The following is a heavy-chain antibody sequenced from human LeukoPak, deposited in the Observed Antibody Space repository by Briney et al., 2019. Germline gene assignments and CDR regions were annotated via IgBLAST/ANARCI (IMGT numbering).Heavy chain of an antibody. J-gene: IGHJ6*02. CDR1: GYTFTSYG. CDR2: ICAYNGNT. D-gene: IGHD2-2*02. V-gene: IGHV1-18*01. Sequence: ASVKVSCKASGYTFTSYGISWVRQAPGQGLEWMGWICAYNGNTNYAQKLQGRVTMTTDTSTSTAYMELRSLRSDDTAVYYCARDTVVVPAAISGGYYYYGMDVWGQGTTVTVSS. CDR3: ARDTVVVPAAISGGYYYYGMDV.